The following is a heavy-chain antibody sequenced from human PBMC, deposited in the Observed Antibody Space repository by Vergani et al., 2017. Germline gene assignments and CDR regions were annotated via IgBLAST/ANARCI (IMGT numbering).Heavy chain of an antibody. CDR3: AVAGYSSGWYYYYGMDV. V-gene: IGHV1-58*01. J-gene: IGHJ6*02. Sequence: QLVQSGPEVKKPGTSVKVSCKASGFTFTSSAVQWVRQARGQRLEWIGWIVVGSGNTNYAQKFQERVTITRDMSTSTAYMELSSLRSEDTAVYYCAVAGYSSGWYYYYGMDVWGQGTTVTVSS. D-gene: IGHD6-19*01. CDR1: GFTFTSSA. CDR2: IVVGSGNT.